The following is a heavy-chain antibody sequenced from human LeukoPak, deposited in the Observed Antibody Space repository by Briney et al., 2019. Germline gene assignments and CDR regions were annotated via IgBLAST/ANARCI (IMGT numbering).Heavy chain of an antibody. CDR3: TTEGDYSYGSYVSY. D-gene: IGHD5-18*01. J-gene: IGHJ4*02. CDR2: IKSKTDGGTT. Sequence: PGGSLRLSCAASGFTFSNAWMSWVRQAPGKGLEWVGRIKSKTDGGTTDYAAPVKGRFTISRDDSKNTLYLQMNSLKTEDTAEYYCTTEGDYSYGSYVSYWGQGTLVTVSS. V-gene: IGHV3-15*01. CDR1: GFTFSNAW.